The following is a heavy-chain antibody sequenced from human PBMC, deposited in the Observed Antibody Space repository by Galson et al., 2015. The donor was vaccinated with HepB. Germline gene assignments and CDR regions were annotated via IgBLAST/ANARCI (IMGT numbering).Heavy chain of an antibody. CDR1: GFTFSSYE. J-gene: IGHJ4*02. D-gene: IGHD6-13*01. CDR3: ARVGNTWYNYLDY. Sequence: SLRLSCAASGFTFSSYEMNWVRQAPGKGLEWVSYISSSGTTKYYADSVKGRFTISRDNAKTSLYLQMNSLRAEDTAVYYCARVGNTWYNYLDYWGQGTLVTVSS. V-gene: IGHV3-48*03. CDR2: ISSSGTTK.